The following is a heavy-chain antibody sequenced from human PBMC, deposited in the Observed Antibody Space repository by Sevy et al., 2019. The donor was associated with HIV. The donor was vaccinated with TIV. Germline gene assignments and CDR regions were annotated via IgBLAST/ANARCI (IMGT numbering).Heavy chain of an antibody. V-gene: IGHV3-21*01. CDR3: ARETAYYDILTGYYRGGAYFDY. D-gene: IGHD3-9*01. CDR2: ISSSSSYK. J-gene: IGHJ4*02. CDR1: GFTFSSYS. Sequence: GGSLRLSCAASGFTFSSYSMNWVRQAPGKGLEWVSSISSSSSYKYYADSVKGRFTISRDNAKNSLYLQMNSLRAEDTAVYYCARETAYYDILTGYYRGGAYFDYWGQGTLVTVSS.